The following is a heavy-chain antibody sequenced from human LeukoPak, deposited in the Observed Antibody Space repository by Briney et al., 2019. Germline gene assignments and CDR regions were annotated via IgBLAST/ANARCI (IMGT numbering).Heavy chain of an antibody. D-gene: IGHD2-2*01. Sequence: GGSLRLSCAASGFTFSSYAMSWVRQAPGKGLEWVSSISSSSSYIYYADSVKGRFTISRDNAKNSLYLQMNSLRAEDTAVYYCASVGYCSSTSCYGQYDYWGQGTLVTVSS. CDR2: ISSSSSYI. CDR1: GFTFSSYA. CDR3: ASVGYCSSTSCYGQYDY. J-gene: IGHJ4*02. V-gene: IGHV3-21*01.